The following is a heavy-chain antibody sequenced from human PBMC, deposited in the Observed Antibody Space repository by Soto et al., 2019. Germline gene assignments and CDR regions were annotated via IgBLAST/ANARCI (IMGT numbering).Heavy chain of an antibody. Sequence: EVQLLESGGGLVQPGGSLRLSCAASGFTFSTYAMSWVRQAPGKGLEWVSDISGSGGNSTFYVDAVKCRFTISRDNSKNTLYVPRNGMGAEDTAVYYSAKGGGSSCFDNLGPGTLVTVSS. CDR2: ISGSGGNST. D-gene: IGHD2-15*01. CDR3: AKGGGSSCFDN. V-gene: IGHV3-23*01. J-gene: IGHJ4*02. CDR1: GFTFSTYA.